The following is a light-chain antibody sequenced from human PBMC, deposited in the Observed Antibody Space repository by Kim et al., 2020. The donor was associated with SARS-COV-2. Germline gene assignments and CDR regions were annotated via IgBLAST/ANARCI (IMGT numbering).Light chain of an antibody. V-gene: IGKV3-11*01. CDR3: LQRRDWPLT. CDR1: QSISNW. J-gene: IGKJ4*01. CDR2: DAS. Sequence: LAPGEMATLSCRASQSISNWVAWYQQKPGQAPRLLICDASNRATGIPARFSGSGSGTDFTLTISSLEPEDFAVYYCLQRRDWPLTFGGGTKVDIK.